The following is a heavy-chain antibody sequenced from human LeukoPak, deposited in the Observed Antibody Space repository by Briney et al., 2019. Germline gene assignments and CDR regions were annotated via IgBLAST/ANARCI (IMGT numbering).Heavy chain of an antibody. CDR2: VNHSGST. V-gene: IGHV4-34*01. Sequence: SETLSLTCAVYGGSFSGYYWSWIRQPPGKGLEWIGEVNHSGSTNYNPSLESRVTISVDTSKNQFSLKLSSVTAADTAVYYCARQQLVRFAFDIWGQGTMVTVSS. CDR3: ARQQLVRFAFDI. CDR1: GGSFSGYY. J-gene: IGHJ3*02. D-gene: IGHD6-13*01.